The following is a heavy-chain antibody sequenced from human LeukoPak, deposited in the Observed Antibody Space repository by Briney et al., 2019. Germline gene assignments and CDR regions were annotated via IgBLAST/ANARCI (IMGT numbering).Heavy chain of an antibody. D-gene: IGHD1-26*01. CDR2: INPNRGGT. CDR1: GYTFTGYY. J-gene: IGHJ4*02. V-gene: IGHV1-2*02. CDR3: ARVRRELPGRIFDY. Sequence: GASVKVSCKASGYTFTGYYMHWVRQAPGQGLEWMGWINPNRGGTNYAQKFQGRVTMTRDTSISTAYMELSRLRYDDTAVYYCARVRRELPGRIFDYGGQGTLVTVSS.